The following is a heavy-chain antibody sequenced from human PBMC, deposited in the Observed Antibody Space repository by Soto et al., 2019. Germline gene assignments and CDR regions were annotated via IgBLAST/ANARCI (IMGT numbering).Heavy chain of an antibody. CDR3: ASQIAAADPFDY. V-gene: IGHV1-18*01. CDR1: GYTFTSYG. Sequence: ASVKVSCKASGYTFTSYGISWVRQAPGQGLEWMGWISAYNGNTNYAQKLQGRVTMTTDTSTSTAYMELRSLRSDDTAVYYCASQIAAADPFDYWGQGTLVTVSS. CDR2: ISAYNGNT. J-gene: IGHJ4*02. D-gene: IGHD6-13*01.